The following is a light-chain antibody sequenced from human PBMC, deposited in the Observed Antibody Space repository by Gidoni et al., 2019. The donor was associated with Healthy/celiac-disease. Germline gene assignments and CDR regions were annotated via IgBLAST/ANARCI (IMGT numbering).Light chain of an antibody. J-gene: IGKJ2*04. CDR3: QQYYSYPLCS. CDR1: QGISSY. Sequence: AIRMTQPPSSFSASTGDRVTITCRASQGISSYLAWYQQKPGKAPKLLIYAAYTLQSGVPSRFSGSGSGTDFTLTISCLQSEDFATYYCQQYYSYPLCSFGQGTKLEIK. CDR2: AAY. V-gene: IGKV1-8*01.